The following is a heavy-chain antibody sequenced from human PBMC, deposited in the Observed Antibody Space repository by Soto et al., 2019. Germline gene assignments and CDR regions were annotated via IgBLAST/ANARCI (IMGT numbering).Heavy chain of an antibody. D-gene: IGHD3-22*01. CDR2: IYFRGNT. V-gene: IGHV4-31*03. Sequence: SLNSSVSGDSISRSDYYWTWIRQHPEKGLEWIGNIYFRGNTYYSPSLESRLTISVDTSKNQFSLKLTSVTAADTAVYYCAREGGSYDSGGYLIRGAVDLRGHGT. CDR1: GDSISRSDYY. CDR3: AREGGSYDSGGYLIRGAVDL. J-gene: IGHJ3*01.